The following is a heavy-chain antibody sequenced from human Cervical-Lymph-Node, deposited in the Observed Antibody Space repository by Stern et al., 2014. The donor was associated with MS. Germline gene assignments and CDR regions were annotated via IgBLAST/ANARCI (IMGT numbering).Heavy chain of an antibody. CDR1: GFTFEAYA. Sequence: EVQLVESGGGLVQPGESLRLSCVASGFTFEAYAMHWVRQLPGKGLEWVSGITRNGAKVGYLDSVKGRFTISRDDAKSSLYLQMNRLRREDTAVYYCAIGSHWGPGTMVTVSS. V-gene: IGHV3-9*01. J-gene: IGHJ3*01. CDR3: AIGSH. D-gene: IGHD3-10*01. CDR2: ITRNGAKV.